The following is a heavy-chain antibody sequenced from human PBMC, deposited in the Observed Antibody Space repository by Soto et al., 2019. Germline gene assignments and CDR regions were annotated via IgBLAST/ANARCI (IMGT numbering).Heavy chain of an antibody. CDR3: ARKWARQWLGRDWFDP. V-gene: IGHV4-39*01. Sequence: SETLSLTCTVSGGSISSSSYYWVWIRHPPGKGLEWIGSIYYSGSTYYNPSLKSRVTISVDTSKNQFSLKLSSVTAADTAVYYCARKWARQWLGRDWFDPWGQGTLVTVSS. D-gene: IGHD6-19*01. J-gene: IGHJ5*02. CDR1: GGSISSSSYY. CDR2: IYYSGST.